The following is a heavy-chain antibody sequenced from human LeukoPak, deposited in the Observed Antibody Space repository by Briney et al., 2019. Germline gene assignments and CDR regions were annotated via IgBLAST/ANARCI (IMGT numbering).Heavy chain of an antibody. J-gene: IGHJ4*02. CDR1: GFTFSSYG. Sequence: GRSLRLSCAASGFTFSSYGMHWVRQAPGKGLEWVAVIWYDGSNKYYADSVKGRFTISRDNSKNTLYLQMNSLRAEDTAVYYCAKHPQKYSYGHFDYWGQGTLVTVSS. D-gene: IGHD5-18*01. V-gene: IGHV3-33*06. CDR3: AKHPQKYSYGHFDY. CDR2: IWYDGSNK.